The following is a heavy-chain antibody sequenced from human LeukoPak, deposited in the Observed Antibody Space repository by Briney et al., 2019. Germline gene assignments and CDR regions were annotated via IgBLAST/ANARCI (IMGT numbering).Heavy chain of an antibody. D-gene: IGHD3-16*01. Sequence: ASVKVSCKASGYTFTGYYMHWVRQAPGQGLEWMGWINPNSGGTNYAQKFQGRVTMTRDTSNSTAYMELSRLRSDDTAVYYCARVGSVGARYFDYWGQGTLVTVSS. J-gene: IGHJ4*02. CDR2: INPNSGGT. CDR3: ARVGSVGARYFDY. V-gene: IGHV1-2*02. CDR1: GYTFTGYY.